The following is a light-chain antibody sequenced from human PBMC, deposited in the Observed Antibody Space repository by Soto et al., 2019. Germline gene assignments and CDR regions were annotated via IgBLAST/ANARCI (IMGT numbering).Light chain of an antibody. V-gene: IGKV3-15*01. CDR3: QQYNDWPPLT. J-gene: IGKJ4*01. CDR2: GAS. CDR1: QSVSSN. Sequence: EKVLTQSPATLSVSPGERATLSCRASQSVSSNIAWYQQKPGQAPGLLIYGASTRVTGIPARFSGSGSGTEFTLTISSLQSEDVAVYYCQQYNDWPPLTFGGGTKVEIK.